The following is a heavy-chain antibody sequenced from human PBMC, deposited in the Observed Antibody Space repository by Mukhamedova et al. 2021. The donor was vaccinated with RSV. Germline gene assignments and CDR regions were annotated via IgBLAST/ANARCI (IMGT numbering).Heavy chain of an antibody. D-gene: IGHD3-10*01. Sequence: AWMSWVRQAPGKGLEWVVRIKSKTDGGTTDYAAPVKDRFTVSRDDSKNTLYLQMNSLKTEDTAVYYCTTFAVGVNGRWGQGTLV. CDR3: TTFAVGVNGR. CDR1: AW. V-gene: IGHV3-15*01. J-gene: IGHJ4*02. CDR2: IKSKTDGGTT.